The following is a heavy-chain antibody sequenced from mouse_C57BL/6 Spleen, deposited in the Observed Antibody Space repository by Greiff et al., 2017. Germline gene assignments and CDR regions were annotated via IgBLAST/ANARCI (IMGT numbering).Heavy chain of an antibody. CDR2: IYPGDGDT. D-gene: IGHD2-3*01. CDR3: ARPYDGYYGYFDY. CDR1: GYAFSSSW. Sequence: QVQLQQSGPELVKPGASVKISCKASGYAFSSSWMNWVKQRPGKGLEWIGRIYPGDGDTNYNGKFKGKATLTADKSSSTAYMQLSSLTSEDSAVYFSARPYDGYYGYFDYWGQGTTLTVSS. J-gene: IGHJ2*01. V-gene: IGHV1-82*01.